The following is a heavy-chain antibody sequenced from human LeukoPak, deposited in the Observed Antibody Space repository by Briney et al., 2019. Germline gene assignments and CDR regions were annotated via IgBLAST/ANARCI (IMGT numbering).Heavy chain of an antibody. D-gene: IGHD3-10*01. V-gene: IGHV3-11*01. CDR3: AQDQGYYGSGSYKEFFRH. CDR2: IGNDGRPI. Sequence: GGSLRLSCAASGFTFSGYYMSWIRQTPGKRLEWLSYIGNDGRPIFYADSVQGRFTISRDNAKNTVYLQMKSLRAEDTAVYYCAQDQGYYGSGSYKEFFRHWGQGTLVTVSS. J-gene: IGHJ1*01. CDR1: GFTFSGYY.